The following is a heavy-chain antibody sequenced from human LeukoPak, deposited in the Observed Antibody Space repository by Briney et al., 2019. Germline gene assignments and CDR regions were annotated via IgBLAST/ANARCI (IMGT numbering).Heavy chain of an antibody. V-gene: IGHV3-30*18. CDR1: GFTSSSYG. Sequence: GGSLRLSCAASGFTSSSYGMHWVRQAPGKGLEWVAVISYDGSNKYYADSVKGRFTISRDNSKNTLYLQMNSLRAEDTAVYYCAKDWRITIRGPFDYWGQGTLVTVSS. CDR2: ISYDGSNK. J-gene: IGHJ4*02. CDR3: AKDWRITIRGPFDY. D-gene: IGHD3-3*01.